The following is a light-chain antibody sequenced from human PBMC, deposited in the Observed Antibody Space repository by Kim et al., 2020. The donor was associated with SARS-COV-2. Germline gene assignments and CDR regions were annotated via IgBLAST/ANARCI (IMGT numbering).Light chain of an antibody. CDR2: GAS. J-gene: IGKJ4*01. CDR1: QSVTNND. Sequence: PGERATLSCRASQSVTNNDLAWYQQKPGQAPRLLIYGASSRATGIPDKFSGSGSGTDFTLTISRLEPEDFAVYYCQQYGGSPQLTFGGGTKVDIK. CDR3: QQYGGSPQLT. V-gene: IGKV3-20*01.